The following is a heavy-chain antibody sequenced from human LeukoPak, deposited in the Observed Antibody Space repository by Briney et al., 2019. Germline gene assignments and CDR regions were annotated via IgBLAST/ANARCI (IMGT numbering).Heavy chain of an antibody. D-gene: IGHD7-27*01. V-gene: IGHV3-48*01. CDR1: GFTFSSYS. CDR2: ISSSSSTI. CDR3: ARTSTGDSGGLFDY. Sequence: GGSLRLSCAASGFTFSSYSMNWVRQAPGKGLEWVSYISSSSSTIYYADSVKGRFTISRDNAKNSLYLQMNSLRAEDTAVYYCARTSTGDSGGLFDYWGQGTLVTVSS. J-gene: IGHJ4*02.